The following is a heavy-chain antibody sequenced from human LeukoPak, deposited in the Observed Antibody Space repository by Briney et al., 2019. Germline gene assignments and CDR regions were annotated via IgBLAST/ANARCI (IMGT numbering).Heavy chain of an antibody. CDR1: GGTFSSYA. V-gene: IGHV1-69*04. J-gene: IGHJ5*02. D-gene: IGHD3-3*01. Sequence: GASVKVSCKASGGTFSSYAISWVRQAPGQGLEWMGRIIPILGIANYAQKFQGRVTITADKSTSTAYMELSSLRSEDTAVYYCARDEVWSGYHANWFDPWGQGTLVTVSS. CDR3: ARDEVWSGYHANWFDP. CDR2: IIPILGIA.